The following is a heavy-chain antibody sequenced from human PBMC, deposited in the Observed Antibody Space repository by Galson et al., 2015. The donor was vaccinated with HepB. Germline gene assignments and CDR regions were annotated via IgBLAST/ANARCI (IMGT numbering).Heavy chain of an antibody. CDR2: IKSKSDGGTT. Sequence: SLRLSCAVSGLTFNDAWMNWVRQAPGKGLEWVGRIKSKSDGGTTDYAAPVKGRFTISRDDSEDTLYLQMNSLKTEDTAVYYCTTGDTAVVMRGSYYYYAMDVWGQGTLVTVSS. D-gene: IGHD2-21*01. CDR1: GLTFNDAW. V-gene: IGHV3-15*01. J-gene: IGHJ6*02. CDR3: TTGDTAVVMRGSYYYYAMDV.